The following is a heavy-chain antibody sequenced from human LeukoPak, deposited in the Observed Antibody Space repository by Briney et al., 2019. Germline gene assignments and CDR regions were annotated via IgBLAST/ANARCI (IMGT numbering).Heavy chain of an antibody. J-gene: IGHJ4*02. CDR2: ISAYNGNT. CDR3: ASHRQWLALGHVGFPDY. V-gene: IGHV1-18*01. Sequence: ASVKVSCKASGGTFSSYAISWVRQAPGQGLEWMGWISAYNGNTNYAQKLQGRVTMTTDTSTSTAYMELRSLRSDDTAVYYCASHRQWLALGHVGFPDYWGQGTLVTVSS. D-gene: IGHD6-19*01. CDR1: GGTFSSYA.